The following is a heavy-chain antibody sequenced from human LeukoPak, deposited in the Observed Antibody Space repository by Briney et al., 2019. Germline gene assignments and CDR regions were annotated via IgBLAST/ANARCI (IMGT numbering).Heavy chain of an antibody. V-gene: IGHV3-33*07. CDR2: IWYDGDNK. Sequence: SGGSLRLSCAGSGFTFTKYSVNWVRQAPGKGLEWMAVIWYDGDNKYYADSVKGRFTISRDNSKNTLYLQMNSLRAEDTAVYYCARDGIAAAGQYYCYGMDVWGQGTTVTVSS. CDR3: ARDGIAAAGQYYCYGMDV. CDR1: GFTFTKYS. J-gene: IGHJ6*02. D-gene: IGHD6-13*01.